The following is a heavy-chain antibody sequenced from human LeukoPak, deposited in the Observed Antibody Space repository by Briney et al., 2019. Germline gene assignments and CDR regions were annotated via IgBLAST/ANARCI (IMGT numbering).Heavy chain of an antibody. CDR1: GFTFSSYS. Sequence: PGGSLRLSCAASGFTFSSYSMNWVRQAPGKGLECVSFIRNDGGYTFYAGSVRGRFTISRDNSKNTLYMQMNNLRVEDTAVYYCTRERYCSGASCYSDNTYFDSWGQGTLVTVSS. CDR3: TRERYCSGASCYSDNTYFDS. D-gene: IGHD2-2*01. V-gene: IGHV3-30*02. J-gene: IGHJ4*02. CDR2: IRNDGGYT.